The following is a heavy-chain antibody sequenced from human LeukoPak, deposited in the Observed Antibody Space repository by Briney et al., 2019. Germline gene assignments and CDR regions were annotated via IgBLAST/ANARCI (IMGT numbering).Heavy chain of an antibody. J-gene: IGHJ4*02. V-gene: IGHV3-48*02. Sequence: GGSLRLSCAASGFTFSRYAMNWVRQAPGKGLEWVSYISATSTTIYYADSVKGGFTVSRDYAKNSLYLQMSSLRDEDTAVYYCTLYYYDSSGYPSFDFWGQGTLVTVSS. CDR2: ISATSTTI. D-gene: IGHD3-22*01. CDR1: GFTFSRYA. CDR3: TLYYYDSSGYPSFDF.